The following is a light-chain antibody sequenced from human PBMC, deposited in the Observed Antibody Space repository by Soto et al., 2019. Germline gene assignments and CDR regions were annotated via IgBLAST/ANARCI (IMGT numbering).Light chain of an antibody. V-gene: IGLV1-51*01. CDR3: GTWDSTLSAVV. Sequence: QSVLTQPPSVSAAPGQKVTISCSGSSSNIGNNYVSWYQQLPGTAPKLLIYDNANRPSGIPDRFSGSKSGTSATLGITGLQTGDEAVYYCGTWDSTLSAVVFGGGTKVTVL. CDR1: SSNIGNNY. J-gene: IGLJ2*01. CDR2: DNA.